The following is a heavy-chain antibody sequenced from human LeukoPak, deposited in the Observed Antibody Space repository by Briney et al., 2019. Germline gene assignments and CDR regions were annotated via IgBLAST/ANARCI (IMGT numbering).Heavy chain of an antibody. D-gene: IGHD3-22*01. CDR2: FHFSGST. J-gene: IGHJ4*02. CDR3: ARPFQDYDKGTFFYFFDF. V-gene: IGHV4-39*01. Sequence: SETLSLTCSVTGASVTMGSYYWAWIRQPPGKGLECIGTFHFSGSTYYNPSLKSRVTISVDTSKNSVSLMLRSVTAADTAVYFCARPFQDYDKGTFFYFFDFWGQGILVTVSS. CDR1: GASVTMGSYY.